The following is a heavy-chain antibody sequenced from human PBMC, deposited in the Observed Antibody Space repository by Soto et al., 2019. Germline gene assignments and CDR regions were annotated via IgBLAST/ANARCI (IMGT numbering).Heavy chain of an antibody. D-gene: IGHD4-17*01. Sequence: PGGSLRLSCAASEFTFSTYGMHWVRQAPGKGLEWVAVISYDGSGKYYADSVKGRFTIAKDFSKNTLHLQTNSLRAEDTAVYYCAKESMPEHYGDTLFDHWGQGTRVTVSS. CDR2: ISYDGSGK. V-gene: IGHV3-30*18. CDR1: EFTFSTYG. J-gene: IGHJ4*02. CDR3: AKESMPEHYGDTLFDH.